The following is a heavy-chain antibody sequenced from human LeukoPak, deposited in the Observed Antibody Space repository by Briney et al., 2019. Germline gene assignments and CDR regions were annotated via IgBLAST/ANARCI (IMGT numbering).Heavy chain of an antibody. D-gene: IGHD3-22*01. J-gene: IGHJ4*02. V-gene: IGHV4-31*03. CDR3: AGSRIGYSDSSGSFDS. CDR1: GGSISSGGYY. Sequence: SKTLSLTCTVSGGSISSGGYYWSWIRQHPGKGLEWIGYIHYSGSTHYSPSLKSRVTISVDTSKNQFSLKLSSVTAADTAVYYCAGSRIGYSDSSGSFDSWGQGTLVTVSS. CDR2: IHYSGST.